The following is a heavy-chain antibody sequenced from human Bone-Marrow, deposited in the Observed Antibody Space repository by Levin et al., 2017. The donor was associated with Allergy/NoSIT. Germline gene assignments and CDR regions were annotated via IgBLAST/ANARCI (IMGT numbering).Heavy chain of an antibody. CDR3: ARLKGYNDYYYYGLDV. Sequence: ESLKISCNVSGGSLNRFYWNWIRQTPGKGLEWIGSIFYIGNTNYNPSLQSRITISLDTSKNQVSLKLRSVTAADTAVYYCARLKGYNDYYYYGLDVWGQGTTVTVSS. V-gene: IGHV4-59*13. CDR1: GGSLNRFY. J-gene: IGHJ6*02. CDR2: IFYIGNT. D-gene: IGHD1-1*01.